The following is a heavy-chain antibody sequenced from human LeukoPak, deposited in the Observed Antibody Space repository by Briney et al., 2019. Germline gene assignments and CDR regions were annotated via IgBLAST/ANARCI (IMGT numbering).Heavy chain of an antibody. Sequence: GGSLRLSCAASGFTFSSYWMHWVRQAPGKGLEWVSLISWDGGSTYYADSVKGRFTISRDNSKNSLYLQMNSLRAEDTALYYCAKDTYRHCSSTSCYSHFDYWGQGTLVTVSS. D-gene: IGHD2-2*02. CDR1: GFTFSSYW. CDR3: AKDTYRHCSSTSCYSHFDY. CDR2: ISWDGGST. V-gene: IGHV3-43D*03. J-gene: IGHJ4*02.